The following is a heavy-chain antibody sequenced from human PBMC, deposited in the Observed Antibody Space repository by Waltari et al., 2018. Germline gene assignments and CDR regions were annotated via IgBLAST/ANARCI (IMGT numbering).Heavy chain of an antibody. D-gene: IGHD1-26*01. CDR1: GYSFTSYW. V-gene: IGHV5-51*03. CDR3: ARLSGSYSWSDAFDI. CDR2: CYPCNSCT. J-gene: IGHJ3*02. Sequence: EVQLVQSGAEVKKPGESLKISCKGSGYSFTSYWHGWVRQMPGKGLEWGGSCYPCNSCTSQGPSSQGEVTISSDKSLSTAYLQWSSLKASDTAMYYCARLSGSYSWSDAFDIWGQGTMVTVSS.